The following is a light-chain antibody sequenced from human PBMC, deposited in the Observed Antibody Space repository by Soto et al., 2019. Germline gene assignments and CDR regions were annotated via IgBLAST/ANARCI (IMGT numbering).Light chain of an antibody. V-gene: IGLV2-14*01. CDR3: SSYTRSSTLDV. CDR1: NNDVGGYSF. J-gene: IGLJ1*01. Sequence: QSVLAQPASVSGSPGQSITISCTGTNNDVGGYSFVSWYQQHPGKAPKLMIYEVSNRPSGVSNRFSGSKSGNTASLSISGLQPEDEADYYCSSYTRSSTLDVFGTGTKLTVL. CDR2: EVS.